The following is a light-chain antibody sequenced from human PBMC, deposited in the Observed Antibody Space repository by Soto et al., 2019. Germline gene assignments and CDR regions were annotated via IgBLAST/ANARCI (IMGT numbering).Light chain of an antibody. CDR1: QTISNNY. CDR3: QQCVSSPWT. Sequence: DIVLTQSPGTLSLSPGERATLSCRASQTISNNYLAWYQQKPGQAPRLLIYGASSRATGIPDRFSGSGSGTDFTLSISRLEPEDFAVYFCQQCVSSPWTFGQGTKVDI. J-gene: IGKJ1*01. V-gene: IGKV3-20*01. CDR2: GAS.